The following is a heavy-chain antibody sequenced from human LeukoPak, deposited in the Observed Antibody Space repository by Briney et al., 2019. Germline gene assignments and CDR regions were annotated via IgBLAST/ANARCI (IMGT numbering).Heavy chain of an antibody. CDR3: ARIYGRGAFDI. Sequence: PSETLSLTCAVYGGSFSGYYWSWIRQTPGKGLEWIGEINHSGSTNYNPSLKSRVTISVDTSKNQFSLKLSSVTAADTAVYCCARIYGRGAFDIWGQGTMVTVSS. CDR1: GGSFSGYY. J-gene: IGHJ3*02. D-gene: IGHD5-12*01. CDR2: INHSGST. V-gene: IGHV4-34*01.